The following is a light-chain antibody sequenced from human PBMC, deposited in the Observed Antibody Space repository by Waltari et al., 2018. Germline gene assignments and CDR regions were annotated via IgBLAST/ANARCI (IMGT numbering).Light chain of an antibody. CDR1: SSDIGAYNY. J-gene: IGLJ1*01. Sequence: QSALTQPASVSGSPGQSITISCTGTSSDIGAYNYVSWYQQHPGKVPKVITYNVTERPSRASMRFSGSKSGNTASRTISGLQAEDEADYYCGSYTGSDIYRFGTGTKVTVL. V-gene: IGLV2-14*03. CDR3: GSYTGSDIYR. CDR2: NVT.